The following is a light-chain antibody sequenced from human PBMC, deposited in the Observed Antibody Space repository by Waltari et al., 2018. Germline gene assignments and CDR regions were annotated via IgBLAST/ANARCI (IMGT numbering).Light chain of an antibody. CDR2: QDT. J-gene: IGLJ2*01. V-gene: IGLV3-1*01. CDR1: KLGDKY. CDR3: QAWDSSTYHVV. Sequence: SYELTQPPSVSVSPGQTASITCPGAKLGDKYACWYQQKPGHSPVVVLYQDTKRPSGIPERFSGSNSGNTATLTISGTQAMDEADYYCQAWDSSTYHVVFGGGTKLTVL.